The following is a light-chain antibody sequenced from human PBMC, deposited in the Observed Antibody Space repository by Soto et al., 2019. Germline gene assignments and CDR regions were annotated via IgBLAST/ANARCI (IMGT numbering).Light chain of an antibody. V-gene: IGKV3-11*01. CDR2: DAS. CDR1: QSVRTY. Sequence: DTVLTQSPATLSLSPGERATLSCRASQSVRTYLAWYQQKPGQAPRLLIYDASNRATGIPARFSGGGSGTDFPLTISSLEVEDVAVYFCQQRWNWPLTFGGGTKVEIK. J-gene: IGKJ4*01. CDR3: QQRWNWPLT.